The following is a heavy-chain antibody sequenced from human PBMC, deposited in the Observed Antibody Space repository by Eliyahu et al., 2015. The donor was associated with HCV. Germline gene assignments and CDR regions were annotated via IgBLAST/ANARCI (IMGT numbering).Heavy chain of an antibody. Sequence: EVQLVESGGGLVQPGRSLRLSCAASGFXFXXXAMHWVRQAPGKGLEGVSGISWNSGSIGYADSVKGRFTISRDNAKNSLYLQMNSLRAEDTALYYCAKDWDRGGFSGTDAFDIWGQGTMVTVSS. J-gene: IGHJ3*02. V-gene: IGHV3-9*01. CDR1: GFXFXXXA. CDR2: ISWNSGSI. D-gene: IGHD2-15*01. CDR3: AKDWDRGGFSGTDAFDI.